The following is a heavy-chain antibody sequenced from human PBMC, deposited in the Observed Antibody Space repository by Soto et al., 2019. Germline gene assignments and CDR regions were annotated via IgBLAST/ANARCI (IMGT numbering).Heavy chain of an antibody. CDR3: ARGGYCSGGSCYSNHYMDV. CDR1: VFTFSNYW. D-gene: IGHD2-15*01. Sequence: GGSLRLSCAASVFTFSNYWMHWVRQAPGKGLVWVSRINSDGSSTSYADSVKGRFTISRDNAKNTLYLQMNSLRAEDTAVYYCARGGYCSGGSCYSNHYMDVWGKGTTVTVSS. J-gene: IGHJ6*03. CDR2: INSDGSST. V-gene: IGHV3-74*01.